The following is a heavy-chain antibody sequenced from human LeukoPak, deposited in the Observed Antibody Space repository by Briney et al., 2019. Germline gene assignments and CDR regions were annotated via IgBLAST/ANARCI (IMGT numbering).Heavy chain of an antibody. CDR1: GFTFSSYW. V-gene: IGHV3-74*01. CDR2: INSDGSST. D-gene: IGHD3-9*01. Sequence: PGGSLRLSCAASGFTFSSYWMHWVRQAPGKGLVWVSRINSDGSSTSYADSVKGRFTISRDNAKNTLYLQMNSLRAEDMAVYYCARLEGDILTGSIDYWGQGTLVTVSS. J-gene: IGHJ4*02. CDR3: ARLEGDILTGSIDY.